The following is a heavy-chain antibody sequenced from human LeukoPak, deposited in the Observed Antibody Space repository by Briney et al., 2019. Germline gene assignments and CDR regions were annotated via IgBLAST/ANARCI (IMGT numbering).Heavy chain of an antibody. CDR1: GYTFTNYY. Sequence: GASVKVSCKASGYTFTNYYMHWVRQAPGQGLEWLGWINPNSGGTNYAQKFQGRVTMTRDTSISTAYMELSRLRSDDTAVYYCARLATHPIAAAGGGGTRFDYWGQGALVTVSS. V-gene: IGHV1-2*02. J-gene: IGHJ4*02. D-gene: IGHD6-13*01. CDR3: ARLATHPIAAAGGGGTRFDY. CDR2: INPNSGGT.